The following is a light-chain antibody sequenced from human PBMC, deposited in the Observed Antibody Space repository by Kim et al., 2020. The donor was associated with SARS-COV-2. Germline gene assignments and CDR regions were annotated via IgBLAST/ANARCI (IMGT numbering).Light chain of an antibody. CDR2: GAS. CDR1: QSVSSSY. J-gene: IGKJ1*01. CDR3: HYYGSSPRT. Sequence: EIVLTQSPGTLSLSPGERATLSCRASQSVSSSYLAWYQQKPGQAPRLLIYGASSRATGIPDTFSGSGSGTDFTLTISRLETEDFAVYYCHYYGSSPRTFGQGTKVDIK. V-gene: IGKV3-20*01.